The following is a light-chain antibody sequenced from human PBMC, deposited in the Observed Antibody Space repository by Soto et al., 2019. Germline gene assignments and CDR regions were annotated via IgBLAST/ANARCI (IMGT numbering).Light chain of an antibody. V-gene: IGKV1-39*01. Sequence: DIHMTQSPSSLSASVGDRVTITCRASQSINTYLNWYQQKPGKAPKLLIYAASSLQSGVPSRFSGSGSETDFTLTISSLQPEDFATYSCQQSYSTTWTFGQGTKVDIK. CDR2: AAS. CDR1: QSINTY. CDR3: QQSYSTTWT. J-gene: IGKJ1*01.